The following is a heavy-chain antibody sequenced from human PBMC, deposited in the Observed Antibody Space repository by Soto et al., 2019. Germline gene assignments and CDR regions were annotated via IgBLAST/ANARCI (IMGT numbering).Heavy chain of an antibody. CDR1: GGTFSSYA. CDR2: IIPIFGTA. V-gene: IGHV1-69*13. D-gene: IGHD4-17*01. J-gene: IGHJ6*02. Sequence: ASVKVSCKASGGTFSSYAISWVRQAPGQGLEWMGGIIPIFGTANYAQKFQGRVTITADESTSTAYMELSSLRSEDTAVYYCATTDPNDYGDYGSKYYYYYYGMDVWGQGTTVTVSS. CDR3: ATTDPNDYGDYGSKYYYYYYGMDV.